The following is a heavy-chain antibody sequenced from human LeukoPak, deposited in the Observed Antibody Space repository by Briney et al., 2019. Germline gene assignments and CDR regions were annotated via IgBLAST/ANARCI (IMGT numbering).Heavy chain of an antibody. Sequence: PSETLSLTCAVYGGSFSGYYWSWIRQPPGKGLEWIGEINHSGSTNYNPSLKSRVTISVDTSKNQFSLKLSSVTAADTAVYYCARRRPNSSSWYLEGYYFDYWGQGTLVTVSS. D-gene: IGHD6-13*01. J-gene: IGHJ4*02. CDR1: GGSFSGYY. V-gene: IGHV4-34*01. CDR2: INHSGST. CDR3: ARRRPNSSSWYLEGYYFDY.